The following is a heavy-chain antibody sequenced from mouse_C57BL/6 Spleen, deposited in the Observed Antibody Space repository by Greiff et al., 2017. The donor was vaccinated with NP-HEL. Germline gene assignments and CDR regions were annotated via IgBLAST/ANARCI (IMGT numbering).Heavy chain of an antibody. CDR3: ASRPLYGSSYGWFAY. D-gene: IGHD1-1*01. CDR1: GFSLTSYG. V-gene: IGHV2-6*01. J-gene: IGHJ3*01. CDR2: IWGVGST. Sequence: VQLKESGPGLVAPSQSLSITCTVSGFSLTSYGVDWVRQSPGKGLEWLGVIWGVGSTNYNSALKSRLSISKDNSKSQVFLKMNSLQTDDTAMYYCASRPLYGSSYGWFAYWGQGTLVTVSA.